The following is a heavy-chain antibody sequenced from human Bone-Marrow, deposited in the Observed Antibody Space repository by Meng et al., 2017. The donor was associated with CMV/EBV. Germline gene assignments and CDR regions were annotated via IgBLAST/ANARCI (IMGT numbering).Heavy chain of an antibody. Sequence: GGSLRLSCAASGFTFSSYSMNWVRQAPGKGLVWVSRINSDGSSTSYADSVKGRFTISRDNAKNTLYLQMNSLRAEDTAVYYCARDRYCSSTSCHNWFDPWGQGTLVTVSS. J-gene: IGHJ5*02. V-gene: IGHV3-74*01. CDR2: INSDGSST. CDR1: GFTFSSYS. CDR3: ARDRYCSSTSCHNWFDP. D-gene: IGHD2-2*01.